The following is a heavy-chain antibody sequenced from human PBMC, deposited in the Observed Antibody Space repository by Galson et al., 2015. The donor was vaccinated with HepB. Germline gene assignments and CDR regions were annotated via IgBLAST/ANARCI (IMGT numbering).Heavy chain of an antibody. CDR1: GGTFSSYA. J-gene: IGHJ4*02. D-gene: IGHD6-19*01. V-gene: IGHV1-69*04. Sequence: SVKVSCKASGGTFSSYAISWVRQAPGQGLEWMGRIIPILGIANYAQKFQGRVTITADKSTSTAYMELSSLRSEDTAVYYCAESRRSGYSSGWHDYWGQGTLVTVSS. CDR2: IIPILGIA. CDR3: AESRRSGYSSGWHDY.